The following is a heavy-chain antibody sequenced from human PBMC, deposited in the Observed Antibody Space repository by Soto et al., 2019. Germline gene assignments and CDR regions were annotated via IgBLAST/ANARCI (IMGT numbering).Heavy chain of an antibody. CDR2: IIPILGIA. CDR3: ARVNYDFWSGLPHYYMDV. D-gene: IGHD3-3*01. Sequence: SVKVSCKGSVGTFSSDTISWVRQDPGQGLEWMGRIIPILGIANYAQKFQGRVTITADKSTSTAYMELSSLRSEDTAVYYCARVNYDFWSGLPHYYMDVWGKGTTVTVSS. CDR1: VGTFSSDT. V-gene: IGHV1-69*02. J-gene: IGHJ6*03.